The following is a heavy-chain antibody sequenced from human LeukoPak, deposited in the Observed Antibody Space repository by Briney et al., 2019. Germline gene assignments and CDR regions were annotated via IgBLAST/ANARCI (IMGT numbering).Heavy chain of an antibody. J-gene: IGHJ4*02. D-gene: IGHD3-22*01. V-gene: IGHV3-74*01. Sequence: VGSLRLSCAASGFTFSSFWMHWVRQVPGKGLEWVSRITPDGDGSTYAASVQGRFTISRDNAKDTVYLQMSNLRAEDTALYYCARDPNNYDSHLGQGTLVTVSS. CDR2: ITPDGDGS. CDR1: GFTFSSFW. CDR3: ARDPNNYDSH.